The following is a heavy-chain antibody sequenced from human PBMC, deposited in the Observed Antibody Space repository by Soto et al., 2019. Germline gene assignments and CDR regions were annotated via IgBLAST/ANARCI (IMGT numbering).Heavy chain of an antibody. CDR2: ISGSGSTI. J-gene: IGHJ1*01. CDR1: GFTFSSHE. Sequence: GGSLRLSCEATGFTFSSHEMNWIRQTPGKRLEWIAKISGSGSTINYADSVRGRFTISRDNVQRTLHLQMDSLRVEDTGVYYCARGGVYWGRGTLVTVSS. CDR3: ARGGVY. V-gene: IGHV3-48*03. D-gene: IGHD2-8*01.